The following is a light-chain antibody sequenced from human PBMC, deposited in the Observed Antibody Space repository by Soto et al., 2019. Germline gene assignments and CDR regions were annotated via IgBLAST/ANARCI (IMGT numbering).Light chain of an antibody. J-gene: IGKJ2*01. CDR2: LGS. CDR3: MQALQTPYT. V-gene: IGKV2-28*01. Sequence: DIVMTQSPLSLPVTPGEPASISCRSSQSLLHSNGYNYLDWYLQKPGQSPQLLIYLGSNRASGVPARFSGSVSGTDFTLKVSRVEAEDVGVYYCMQALQTPYTFGQGTKLEIK. CDR1: QSLLHSNGYNY.